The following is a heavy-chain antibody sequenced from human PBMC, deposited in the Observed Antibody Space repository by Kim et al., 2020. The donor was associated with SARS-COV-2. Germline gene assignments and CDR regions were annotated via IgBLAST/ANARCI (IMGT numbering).Heavy chain of an antibody. J-gene: IGHJ4*02. CDR1: GYTFTSYD. Sequence: ASVKVSCKASGYTFTSYDINWVRQATGQGLEWMGWMNPNSGNTGYAQKFQGRVTMTRNTSISTAYMELSSLRSEDTAVYYCARALYSSGWYVGGNVAGGYWGQGTLVTVSS. CDR3: ARALYSSGWYVGGNVAGGY. CDR2: MNPNSGNT. D-gene: IGHD6-19*01. V-gene: IGHV1-8*01.